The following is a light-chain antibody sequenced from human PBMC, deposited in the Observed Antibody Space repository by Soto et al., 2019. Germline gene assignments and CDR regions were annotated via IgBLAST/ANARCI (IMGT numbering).Light chain of an antibody. V-gene: IGKV3-20*01. CDR2: DAS. CDR1: QSVSSS. Sequence: EIVMTQSPATLSVSPGESATLSCRASQSVSSSLAWYQQKPGQAPRLLIYDASTRATGIPDRFSGGGSGTDFTLTISRLEPEDFAVYYCQQYGSSPITFGQGTRLEIK. CDR3: QQYGSSPIT. J-gene: IGKJ5*01.